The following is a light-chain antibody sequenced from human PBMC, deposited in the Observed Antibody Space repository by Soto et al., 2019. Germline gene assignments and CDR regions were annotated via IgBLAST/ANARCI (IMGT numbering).Light chain of an antibody. J-gene: IGKJ1*01. V-gene: IGKV3-20*01. CDR3: QHYVTSLTT. Sequence: EIVLTQSPGTLSLSPGERATLSCGASQSVTSNYLAWYQQKPGQAPRLLIFGASIRVTGIPDRFIGSGSGTHFTLTISRLEPEDFAVYYCQHYVTSLTTFGQGTKVDNK. CDR1: QSVTSNY. CDR2: GAS.